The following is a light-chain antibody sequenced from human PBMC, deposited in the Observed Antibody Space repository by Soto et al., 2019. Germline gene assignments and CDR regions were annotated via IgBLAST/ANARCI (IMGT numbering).Light chain of an antibody. Sequence: PGYRATLSCRTSLSVSVYLDWYQQKPGQAPRLLISDASNRATGIPARFSGSGSGTDFTLTISSLEPEDFAVYYCHQRQYWPPITFGQGTRLEIK. CDR1: LSVSVY. J-gene: IGKJ5*01. V-gene: IGKV3-11*01. CDR3: HQRQYWPPIT. CDR2: DAS.